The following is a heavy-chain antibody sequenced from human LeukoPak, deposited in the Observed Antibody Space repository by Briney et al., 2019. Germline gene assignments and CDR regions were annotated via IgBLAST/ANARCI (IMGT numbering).Heavy chain of an antibody. J-gene: IGHJ5*02. CDR2: IYYSGST. CDR1: GGSISSSSYY. D-gene: IGHD7-27*01. Sequence: TPSETLSLTCTVSGGSISSSSYYWGWIRQPPGKGLEWIGSIYYSGSTYYNPSLKSRVTISVDTSKNQFSLKLSSVTAADTAVYYCARQGDWGRPKYNWFDPWGQGTLVTVSS. CDR3: ARQGDWGRPKYNWFDP. V-gene: IGHV4-39*01.